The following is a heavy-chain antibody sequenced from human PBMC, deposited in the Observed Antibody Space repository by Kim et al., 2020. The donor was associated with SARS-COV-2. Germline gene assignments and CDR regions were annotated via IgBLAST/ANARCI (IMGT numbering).Heavy chain of an antibody. V-gene: IGHV4-59*01. Sequence: GNPNYIPPLKRRLTISADTSKNQFSLRLTSVTAADTAVYYCARRDYDADGYYYFDFWGQGSLVTVSS. D-gene: IGHD3-22*01. CDR3: ARRDYDADGYYYFDF. J-gene: IGHJ4*02. CDR2: GNP.